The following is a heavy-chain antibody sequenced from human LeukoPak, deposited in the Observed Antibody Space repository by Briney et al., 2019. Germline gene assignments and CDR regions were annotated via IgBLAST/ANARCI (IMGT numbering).Heavy chain of an antibody. J-gene: IGHJ4*02. CDR1: GGSISSSSYY. V-gene: IGHV4-39*01. CDR3: ARGLL. Sequence: SETLSLTCTVSGGSISSSSYYWGWIRQPPGRGLEWIGSIYYSGSTYYNPSLKSRVTISVDTSKNQFSLKLSSVTAADTAVYYCARGLLWGQGTLVTVSS. CDR2: IYYSGST.